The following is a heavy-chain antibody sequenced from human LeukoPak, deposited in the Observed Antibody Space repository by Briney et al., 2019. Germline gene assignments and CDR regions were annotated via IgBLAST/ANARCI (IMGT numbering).Heavy chain of an antibody. CDR3: ASSLNSGYYFY. Sequence: SETLSLTCTVSGGSISSYYWSWIRQPPGKGLEWIGYIYYSGSTNYNPSLKSRVTISVDTSKNQFSPKLSSVTAADTAVYYCASSLNSGYYFYWGQGTLVTVSS. V-gene: IGHV4-59*01. CDR1: GGSISSYY. D-gene: IGHD3-22*01. J-gene: IGHJ4*02. CDR2: IYYSGST.